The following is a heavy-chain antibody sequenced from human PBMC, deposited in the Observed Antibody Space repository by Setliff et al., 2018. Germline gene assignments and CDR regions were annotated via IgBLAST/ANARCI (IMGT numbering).Heavy chain of an antibody. CDR2: INPSGGLT. J-gene: IGHJ3*02. CDR1: GYTLSKYY. D-gene: IGHD3-3*01. CDR3: ARDRFYNSWSGTSITAQHDAFDI. Sequence: ASVQVSCKASGYTLSKYYMHWVRQAPGQGLEWMGLINPSGGLTKYAQKFQGRVTMTSDTSTNTVYLEVSSLRSEDTAVYFCARDRFYNSWSGTSITAQHDAFDIWGQGTMVTVSS. V-gene: IGHV1-46*03.